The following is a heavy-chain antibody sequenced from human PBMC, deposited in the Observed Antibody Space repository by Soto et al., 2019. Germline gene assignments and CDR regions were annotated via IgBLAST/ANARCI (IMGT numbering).Heavy chain of an antibody. J-gene: IGHJ4*02. CDR1: GITFSDHY. V-gene: IGHV3-72*01. D-gene: IGHD2-15*01. Sequence: GGSLRLSCAASGITFSDHYVDWVRQAPGKGLEWVGRSRNKANSYTTEYAASVRGRFTISRDDSKNSLYLQMNSLKTEDTAVYYCAVGDCSGGSCYSSSYWGQGTLVTVSS. CDR2: SRNKANSYTT. CDR3: AVGDCSGGSCYSSSY.